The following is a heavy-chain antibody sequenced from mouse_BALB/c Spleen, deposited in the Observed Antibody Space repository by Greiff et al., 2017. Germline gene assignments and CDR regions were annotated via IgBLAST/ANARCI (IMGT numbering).Heavy chain of an antibody. J-gene: IGHJ1*01. Sequence: EVMLVESGAELVKPGASVKLSCTASGFNIKDTYMHWVKQRPEQGLEWIGRIDPANGNTKYDPKFQGKATITADTSSNTAYLQLSSLTSEDTAVYYCAREGYYRYGWGAGTTVTVSS. CDR1: GFNIKDTY. CDR2: IDPANGNT. CDR3: AREGYYRYG. V-gene: IGHV14-3*02. D-gene: IGHD2-14*01.